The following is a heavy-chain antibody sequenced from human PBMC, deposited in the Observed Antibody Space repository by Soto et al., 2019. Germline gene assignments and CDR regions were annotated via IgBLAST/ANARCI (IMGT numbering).Heavy chain of an antibody. CDR3: ARGSDCSGGSCYSRQHWFDP. Sequence: SETLSLTCSVSGGSISDYYWSWIRQPPGKGLEWIGYFYYGGSTNYNPSLKSPVTISVDTSKNQFSLKLSSVTAADTAVYYFARGSDCSGGSCYSRQHWFDPWGQGTLVTVSS. D-gene: IGHD2-15*01. J-gene: IGHJ5*02. CDR1: GGSISDYY. CDR2: FYYGGST. V-gene: IGHV4-59*01.